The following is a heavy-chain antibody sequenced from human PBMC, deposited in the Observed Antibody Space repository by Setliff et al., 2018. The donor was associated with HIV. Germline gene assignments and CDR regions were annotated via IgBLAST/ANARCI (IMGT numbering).Heavy chain of an antibody. CDR1: GGSLSDYY. CDR2: INHSGNT. Sequence: PSETLSLTCVVYGGSLSDYYWSWIRQPPGKGLEWIGEINHSGNTTYNPSLKSRVTMSVDTTKNQFSLKLNTVTAADTATYYCLLDVPLILRTSPPLWGQGTPVTVSS. J-gene: IGHJ4*02. V-gene: IGHV4-34*01. CDR3: LLDVPLILRTSPPL. D-gene: IGHD1-7*01.